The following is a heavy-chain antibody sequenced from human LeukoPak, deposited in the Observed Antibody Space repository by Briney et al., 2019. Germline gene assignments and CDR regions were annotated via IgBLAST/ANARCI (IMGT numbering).Heavy chain of an antibody. Sequence: GGSLRLSCAASGFTFSNYGMHWVRQAPGKGLEWVTLISYDGSNKYYADSVKGRFTISRDNSKNTLYLQMNSLRAEDTAVYYCARRRDSGSLQHFDYWGQGTLVTVSS. CDR2: ISYDGSNK. D-gene: IGHD1-26*01. V-gene: IGHV3-30*03. CDR1: GFTFSNYG. J-gene: IGHJ4*02. CDR3: ARRRDSGSLQHFDY.